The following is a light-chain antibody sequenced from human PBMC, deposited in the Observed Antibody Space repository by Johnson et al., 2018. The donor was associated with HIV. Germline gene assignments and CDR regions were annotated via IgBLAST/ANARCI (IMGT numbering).Light chain of an antibody. Sequence: QLVLTQPPSVSAAPGQKVTISCSGSSSNIGNNYVSWYQQLPRGAPKLLIYENNERPAGIPDRIYGAKSGTSATLGFTGPLTGDEADYYCGTWDSSLSAHVFGTGTKVTVL. CDR1: SSNIGNNY. CDR3: GTWDSSLSAHV. J-gene: IGLJ1*01. V-gene: IGLV1-51*02. CDR2: ENN.